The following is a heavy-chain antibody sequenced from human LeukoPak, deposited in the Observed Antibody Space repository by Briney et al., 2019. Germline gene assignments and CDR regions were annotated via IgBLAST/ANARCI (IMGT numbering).Heavy chain of an antibody. CDR1: GYTFTGYY. CDR2: IKPHDGGT. CDR3: ARDVGGLGHDY. J-gene: IGHJ4*02. D-gene: IGHD6-19*01. Sequence: GASVKVSCKASGYTFTGYYMHWVRQAPGQGLEWMGWIKPHDGGTNYAQKFQGRVTMTRDTSISTAYMELSSLTSDDTAFYYCARDVGGLGHDYWGQGTLVTVSS. V-gene: IGHV1-2*02.